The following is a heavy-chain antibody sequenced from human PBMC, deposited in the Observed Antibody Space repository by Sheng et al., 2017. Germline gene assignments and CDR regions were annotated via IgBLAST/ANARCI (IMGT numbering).Heavy chain of an antibody. V-gene: IGHV4-39*01. D-gene: IGHD1-26*01. CDR2: IYYSGSH. Sequence: QLQLQESGPGLVKPSETLSLTCTVSGGSISSSSYYWGWIRQPPGKGLEWIGSIYYSGSHLLQPALKSRVTISVDTSKNQFSLKLSSVTAADTAVYYCARHAGSYYPYYYYYMDVWGKGTTVTVS. J-gene: IGHJ6*03. CDR1: GGSISSSSYY. CDR3: ARHAGSYYPYYYYYMDV.